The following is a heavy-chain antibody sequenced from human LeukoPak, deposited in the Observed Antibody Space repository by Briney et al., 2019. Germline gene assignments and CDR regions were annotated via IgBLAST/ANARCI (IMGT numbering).Heavy chain of an antibody. CDR3: AKDQGYDSSGYVPD. V-gene: IGHV3-43D*04. CDR1: GFTFDDYA. CDR2: ISWDGGST. J-gene: IGHJ4*02. Sequence: GGSLRLSCAASGFTFDDYAMHWVRQAPGKGLEWVSLISWDGGSTYYADSVKGRFTISRDNSKNSLYLQMNSLRAGDTALYYCAKDQGYDSSGYVPDWGQGTLVTVSS. D-gene: IGHD3-22*01.